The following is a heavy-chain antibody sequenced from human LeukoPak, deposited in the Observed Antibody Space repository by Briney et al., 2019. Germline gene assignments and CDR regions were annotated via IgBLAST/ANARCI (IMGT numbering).Heavy chain of an antibody. CDR2: ISGSGGST. CDR1: GFTFSGYG. D-gene: IGHD2-15*01. CDR3: AKDGSWDIVVPGMDV. Sequence: GGSLRLSCAASGFTFSGYGMNWVRQAPGKGLEWVSAISGSGGSTYYADSVKGRFTISRDNSKNTLYLQMNSLRAEDTAVYYCAKDGSWDIVVPGMDVWGQGTTVTVSS. V-gene: IGHV3-23*01. J-gene: IGHJ6*02.